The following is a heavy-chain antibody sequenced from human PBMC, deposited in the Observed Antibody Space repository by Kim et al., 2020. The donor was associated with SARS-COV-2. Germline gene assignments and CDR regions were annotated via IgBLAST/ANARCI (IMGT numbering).Heavy chain of an antibody. V-gene: IGHV5-51*01. Sequence: DTRYSPSFQGQVTISADKYITTAYLQWSSLKASDTAMYYCARPDYGDSTDYWGQGTLVTVSS. CDR2: DT. J-gene: IGHJ4*02. D-gene: IGHD4-17*01. CDR3: ARPDYGDSTDY.